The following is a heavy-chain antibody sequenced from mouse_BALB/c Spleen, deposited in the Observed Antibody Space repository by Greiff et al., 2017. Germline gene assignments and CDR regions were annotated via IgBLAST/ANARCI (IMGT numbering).Heavy chain of an antibody. D-gene: IGHD2-14*01. CDR3: ARNYRYDRNYAMDY. Sequence: EVKLMESGGGLVQPGGSLKLSCAASGFTFSSYGMSWVRQTPDKRLELVATINSNGGSTYYPDSVKGRFTISRDNAKNTLYLQMSSLKSEDTAMYYCARNYRYDRNYAMDYWGQGTSVTVSS. V-gene: IGHV5-6-3*01. CDR1: GFTFSSYG. J-gene: IGHJ4*01. CDR2: INSNGGST.